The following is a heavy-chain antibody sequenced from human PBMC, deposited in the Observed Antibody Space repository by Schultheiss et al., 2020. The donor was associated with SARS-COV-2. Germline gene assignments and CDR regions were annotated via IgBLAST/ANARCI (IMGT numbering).Heavy chain of an antibody. CDR2: IIPIFGTA. CDR3: ASPTYYDFWSGYRVPGFDY. Sequence: SVKVSCKASGYTFTGYYMHWVRQAPGQGLEWMGGIIPIFGTANYAQKFQGRVTITADKSTSTAYMELSSLRSEDTAVYYCASPTYYDFWSGYRVPGFDYWGQGTLVTVSS. D-gene: IGHD3-3*01. J-gene: IGHJ4*02. CDR1: GYTFTGYY. V-gene: IGHV1-69*06.